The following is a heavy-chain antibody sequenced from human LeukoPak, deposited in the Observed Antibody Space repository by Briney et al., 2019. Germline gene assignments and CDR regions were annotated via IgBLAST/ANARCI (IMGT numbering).Heavy chain of an antibody. CDR1: GFTFSSYA. CDR3: AKYAPPTTVVTRFFDY. J-gene: IGHJ4*02. V-gene: IGHV3-23*01. D-gene: IGHD4-23*01. CDR2: IGYSGGDI. Sequence: RGGSLRLSCAASGFTFSSYAMTWVRRAPGKGLEWVSVIGYSGGDIQYADSVKGRFTISRDNSKNTLYLQMNSLRVEDTAVYYCAKYAPPTTVVTRFFDYWGQGTLVTVSS.